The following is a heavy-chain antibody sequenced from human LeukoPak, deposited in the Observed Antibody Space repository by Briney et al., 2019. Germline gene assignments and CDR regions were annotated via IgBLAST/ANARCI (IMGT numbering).Heavy chain of an antibody. CDR2: ISAGGGST. J-gene: IGHJ4*02. D-gene: IGHD6-13*01. CDR3: AKDAAGPEY. Sequence: GGSLRLSCAVSGLTFSDYSMTWVRQAPGKGLFWVSGISAGGGSTYYADSVKGRFTISRDNSRNTLYLQMNSLSAEDTAVYYCAKDAAGPEYWGQGTLVTVSS. CDR1: GLTFSDYS. V-gene: IGHV3-23*01.